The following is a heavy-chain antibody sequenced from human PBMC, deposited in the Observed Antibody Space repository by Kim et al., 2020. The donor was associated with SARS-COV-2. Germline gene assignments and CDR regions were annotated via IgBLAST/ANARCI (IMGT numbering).Heavy chain of an antibody. J-gene: IGHJ5*02. D-gene: IGHD3-3*01. CDR1: GGSISSSSYY. CDR2: IYYSGST. V-gene: IGHV4-39*01. CDR3: ASLQLRRFTIFGVVGKGNLFDP. Sequence: SETLSLTCTVSGGSISSSSYYWGWIRQPPGKGLEWIGSIYYSGSTYYNPSLKSRVTISVDTSKNQFSLKLSSVTAADTAVYYCASLQLRRFTIFGVVGKGNLFDPWGQGTRVTVSS.